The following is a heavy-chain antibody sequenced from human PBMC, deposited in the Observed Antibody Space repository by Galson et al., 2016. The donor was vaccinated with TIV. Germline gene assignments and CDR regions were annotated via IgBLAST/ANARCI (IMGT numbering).Heavy chain of an antibody. V-gene: IGHV1-46*03. CDR1: GNIFTRDY. Sequence: SVKVSCKASGNIFTRDYVHWVRQAPGQGLEWMGVIDPTYGGTTFAQKFQALVTMTRDTSTSTVYMEVSGLKSDDTAVYYCIRDLGRLRDLWGQGTLVTVSS. CDR2: IDPTYGGT. J-gene: IGHJ1*01. D-gene: IGHD7-27*01. CDR3: IRDLGRLRDL.